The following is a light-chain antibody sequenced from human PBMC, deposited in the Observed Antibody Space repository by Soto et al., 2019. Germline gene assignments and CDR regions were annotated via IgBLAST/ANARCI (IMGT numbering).Light chain of an antibody. Sequence: QSALTQPPSASGSPGQSVTISCTGTSSDVGGYDYVSWYQQHPGKAPKLIIFEVNKWPSGVPDRFSDAKSVNTASLTVSGLQAEDEADYYCSSYGGSNNLVCGGWTKLTVL. V-gene: IGLV2-8*01. CDR2: EVN. CDR3: SSYGGSNNLV. CDR1: SSDVGGYDY. J-gene: IGLJ3*02.